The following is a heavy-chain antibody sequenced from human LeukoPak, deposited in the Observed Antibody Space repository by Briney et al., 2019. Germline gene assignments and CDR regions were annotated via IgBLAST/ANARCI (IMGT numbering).Heavy chain of an antibody. V-gene: IGHV3-7*01. CDR2: INQGASEK. J-gene: IGHJ4*02. CDR1: GLTFSGYW. CDR3: ASDGGPFDH. Sequence: GGSLRLSCAASGLTFSGYWMSWVRQAPGKGLEWVANINQGASEKYYVDSVRGRFTISSDNAKKSVTLQMNSLRVDDTAVYYCASDGGPFDHWGQGTVVTVSS. D-gene: IGHD3-3*01.